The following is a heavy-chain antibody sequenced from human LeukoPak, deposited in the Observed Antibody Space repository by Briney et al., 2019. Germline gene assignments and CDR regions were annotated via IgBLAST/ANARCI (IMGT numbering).Heavy chain of an antibody. J-gene: IGHJ3*02. CDR2: IYYSGST. CDR3: ARAADIVTYYYDTGGFLDI. Sequence: SETLSLTCTVSGDSISSDDYYWSWIRQPPGEGLEWIGYIYYSGSTYYNPSLPSRVTISIDTSKNQFSLKLSSVTAADTAVYYCARAADIVTYYYDTGGFLDIWGQGTMITVSS. CDR1: GDSISSDDYY. V-gene: IGHV4-30-4*01. D-gene: IGHD3-22*01.